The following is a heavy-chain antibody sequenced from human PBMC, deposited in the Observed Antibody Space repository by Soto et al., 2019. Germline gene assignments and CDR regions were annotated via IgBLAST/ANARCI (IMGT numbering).Heavy chain of an antibody. CDR1: GGSFSGYY. D-gene: IGHD6-6*01. V-gene: IGHV4-34*01. Sequence: SETLSLPCAVYGGSFSGYYWSWIRQPPGNGLEWIGEINHSGSTNYNPSLKSRVTISVDTSKNQFFLKLSPVTAADTAVYYCAICANLSSRSIAAPPNRRYYYYGMDVLGQGTTVIVSS. CDR2: INHSGST. J-gene: IGHJ6*02. CDR3: AICANLSSRSIAAPPNRRYYYYGMDV.